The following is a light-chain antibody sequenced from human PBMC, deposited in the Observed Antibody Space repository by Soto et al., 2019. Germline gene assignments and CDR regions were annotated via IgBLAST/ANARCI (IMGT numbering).Light chain of an antibody. CDR1: STDFVSYNR. CDR2: EAS. J-gene: IGLJ6*01. V-gene: IGLV2-18*01. CDR3: SLYTSENPYV. Sequence: QSGLTQPTSVSGSPGQSVTISCTGTSTDFVSYNRVSWYQQPPGTAPKLIIYEASNRPSGVPDRFSGSKSGNTASLTISGLQAADEADYYCSLYTSENPYVFGTGPTV.